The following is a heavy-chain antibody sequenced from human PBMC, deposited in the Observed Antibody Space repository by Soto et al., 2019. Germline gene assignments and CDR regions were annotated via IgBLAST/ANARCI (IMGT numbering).Heavy chain of an antibody. Sequence: QVQLQQWGAGLLKPSETLSLTCAVYGGSFSGYYWSWIRQPPGKGLEWIGEINHSGSTNYNPSLKSRVTISVDTSKNQFSLKLSSVTAADTAVYYCARGRMPIAASRPSRYYFDYWGQGTLVTVSS. CDR2: INHSGST. J-gene: IGHJ4*02. D-gene: IGHD6-13*01. CDR1: GGSFSGYY. V-gene: IGHV4-34*01. CDR3: ARGRMPIAASRPSRYYFDY.